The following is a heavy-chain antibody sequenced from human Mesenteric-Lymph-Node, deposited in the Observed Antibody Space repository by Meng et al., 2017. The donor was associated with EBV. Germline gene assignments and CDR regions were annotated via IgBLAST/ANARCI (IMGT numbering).Heavy chain of an antibody. CDR3: ARVEVGITSGDY. Sequence: AQLVPSGGEVKKPGASVKVTGKSSGYAFTNYGITWVRQAPGQGLEWMGWINAYNGDTNYAQTLQGRVTMTTDTSTSTAYMELRSLRSDDTAVYYCARVEVGITSGDYWGQGTLVTVSS. J-gene: IGHJ4*02. CDR1: GYAFTNYG. V-gene: IGHV1-18*01. CDR2: INAYNGDT. D-gene: IGHD2-21*01.